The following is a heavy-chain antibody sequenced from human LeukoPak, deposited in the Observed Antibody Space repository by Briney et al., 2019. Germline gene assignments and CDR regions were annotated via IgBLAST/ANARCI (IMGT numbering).Heavy chain of an antibody. Sequence: GGSLRLSCAASGFTFSDYWMSWVRQAPGKGLEWVANIRQDGGEKYYVDSVKGRFTISRDNAKNTLYLQMNSLRAEDTAVYYCARADTGYSSSWYAFDYWGQGTLVTVSS. V-gene: IGHV3-7*01. D-gene: IGHD6-13*01. J-gene: IGHJ4*02. CDR3: ARADTGYSSSWYAFDY. CDR2: IRQDGGEK. CDR1: GFTFSDYW.